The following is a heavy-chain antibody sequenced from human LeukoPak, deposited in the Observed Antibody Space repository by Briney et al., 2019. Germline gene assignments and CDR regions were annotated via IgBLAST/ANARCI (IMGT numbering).Heavy chain of an antibody. CDR2: FVPEDGET. Sequence: GASVKVSCKVSGHTLTELSMHWVRQAPGKGLEWMGGFVPEDGETIYAQNFQGRVTMTEDTSTDTANMELSSLRSEDTAVYYCATNPEVRGVINDYWGQGTLVTVSS. CDR1: GHTLTELS. V-gene: IGHV1-24*01. D-gene: IGHD3-10*01. CDR3: ATNPEVRGVINDY. J-gene: IGHJ4*02.